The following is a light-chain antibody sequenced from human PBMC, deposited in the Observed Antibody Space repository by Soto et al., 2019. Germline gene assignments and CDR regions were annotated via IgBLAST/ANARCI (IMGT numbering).Light chain of an antibody. V-gene: IGKV3-20*01. CDR2: GSS. J-gene: IGKJ1*01. CDR3: QQYGHSPWT. Sequence: GLKQSPGTLSLSARERSTVSFRSSQSVVSSYVAWYQQTPGQAPRLLIYGSSNRATGIPARFSVSGSGTDFTLTISRLEPEDFAVYYCQQYGHSPWTFGQGTKVDIK. CDR1: QSVVSSY.